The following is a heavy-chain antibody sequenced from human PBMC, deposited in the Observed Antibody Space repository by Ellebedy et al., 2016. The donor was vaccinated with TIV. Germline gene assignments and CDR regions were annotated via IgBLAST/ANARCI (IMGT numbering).Heavy chain of an antibody. CDR3: ARGDNYYYDSSGYYYNY. J-gene: IGHJ4*02. Sequence: ASVKVSCKASGYTFTSYSLYWVRQAPGQGLEWMGMINPASGNSNYAQKFQGRVAMTRDTSTNTVYMELSSLRSEDTAVYYCARGDNYYYDSSGYYYNYWGQGTLVTVSS. CDR2: INPASGNS. V-gene: IGHV1-46*01. D-gene: IGHD3-22*01. CDR1: GYTFTSYS.